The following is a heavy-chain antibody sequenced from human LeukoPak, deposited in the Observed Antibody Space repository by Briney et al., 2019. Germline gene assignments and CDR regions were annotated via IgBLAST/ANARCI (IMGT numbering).Heavy chain of an antibody. CDR2: INHSGST. J-gene: IGHJ4*02. Sequence: SETLSLTCAVYGGSFSGYYWTWIRQPPGKGLEWIGEINHSGSTNYNPSLKSRVTISVDTSKNQFSLKLSSVTAADTAVYYCARVDTADFDYWGQGTLVTVSS. CDR3: ARVDTADFDY. D-gene: IGHD5-18*01. V-gene: IGHV4-34*01. CDR1: GGSFSGYY.